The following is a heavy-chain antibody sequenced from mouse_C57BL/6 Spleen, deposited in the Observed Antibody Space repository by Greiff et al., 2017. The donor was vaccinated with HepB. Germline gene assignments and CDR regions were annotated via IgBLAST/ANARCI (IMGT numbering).Heavy chain of an antibody. CDR3: ARAAGSSYAWFAD. J-gene: IGHJ3*01. D-gene: IGHD1-1*01. CDR1: GFTFRDYG. Sequence: EVQGVESGGGLVKPGGSLKLSCAASGFTFRDYGMHWVRQAPGQGLAWVAYISSGSSTIYYADTVKGRFTISRDNAKNTLFLQMTSLRSEDTALYDCARAAGSSYAWFADWGQGTLVTVAA. V-gene: IGHV5-17*01. CDR2: ISSGSSTI.